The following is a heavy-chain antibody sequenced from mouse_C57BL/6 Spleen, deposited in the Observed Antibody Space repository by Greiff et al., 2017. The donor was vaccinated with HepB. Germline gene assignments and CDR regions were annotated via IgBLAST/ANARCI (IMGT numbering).Heavy chain of an antibody. V-gene: IGHV1-52*01. Sequence: QVQLQQPGAELVRPGSSVKLSCKASGYTFTSYWMHWVKQRPIQGLEWIGNIDPSDSETHYNQKFKDKATLSVDKSSSTAYMPLSSLTSEDSAVYYCARGDDYDAYYFDYWGQGTTLTVSS. D-gene: IGHD2-4*01. CDR3: ARGDDYDAYYFDY. J-gene: IGHJ2*01. CDR1: GYTFTSYW. CDR2: IDPSDSET.